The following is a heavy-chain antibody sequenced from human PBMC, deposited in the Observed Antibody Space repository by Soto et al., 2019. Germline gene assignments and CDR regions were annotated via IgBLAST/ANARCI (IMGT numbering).Heavy chain of an antibody. CDR2: FYHSGST. D-gene: IGHD3-22*01. CDR3: ARIYWLRDSSGYHHPFDY. V-gene: IGHV4-30-4*01. J-gene: IGHJ4*02. Sequence: SETLSLTCTVSNGSITSRDHYWSWIRQSPGRGLEWIGHFYHSGSTYYNPSLRSRASISNDLSKNQFFLELSSVTGADTAVYFCARIYWLRDSSGYHHPFDYWGQGTLVTVSS. CDR1: NGSITSRDHY.